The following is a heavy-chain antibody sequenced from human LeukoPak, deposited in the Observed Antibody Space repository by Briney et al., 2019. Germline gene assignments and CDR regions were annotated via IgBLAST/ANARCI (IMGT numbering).Heavy chain of an antibody. J-gene: IGHJ4*02. D-gene: IGHD3-16*02. Sequence: ASVKVSCKASGYTFTGYYMHWVRQAPGQGLEWMGWINPNSGGTNYAQKFQGRVTMTRDTSISTAYMELSRLRSDDMAVYYCAREVRTFGGVIAPGYWGQGTLVTVSS. V-gene: IGHV1-2*02. CDR3: AREVRTFGGVIAPGY. CDR2: INPNSGGT. CDR1: GYTFTGYY.